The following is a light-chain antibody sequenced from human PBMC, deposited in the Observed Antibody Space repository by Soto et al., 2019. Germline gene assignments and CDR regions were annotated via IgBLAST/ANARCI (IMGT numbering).Light chain of an antibody. CDR2: GAS. CDR1: QSVSSN. CDR3: QQYNNWPWT. J-gene: IGKJ1*01. V-gene: IGKV3-15*01. Sequence: EIVMTQSPATLSVSPGERATLSCRASQSVSSNLAWYQQKPGQAPRLLIYGASTRATGIPARFSGSGSGTEFTLTISSLQSEDFAVYYCQQYNNWPWTFGQGTXVDIK.